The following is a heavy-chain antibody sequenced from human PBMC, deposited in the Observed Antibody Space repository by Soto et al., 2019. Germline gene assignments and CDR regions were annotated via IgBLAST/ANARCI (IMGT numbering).Heavy chain of an antibody. Sequence: QVQLVQSGAEVKKPGASVRVSCKTSGYTFINYGITWVRQAPGQGLEWMGWLSAYNGDTSSSEKLQDRFTMTTDTSTTTVYTDLRSLTSDDTAVYYCARWSAIVGGAEALDVWGQGTMVIVSS. J-gene: IGHJ3*01. D-gene: IGHD1-26*01. V-gene: IGHV1-18*01. CDR1: GYTFINYG. CDR3: ARWSAIVGGAEALDV. CDR2: LSAYNGDT.